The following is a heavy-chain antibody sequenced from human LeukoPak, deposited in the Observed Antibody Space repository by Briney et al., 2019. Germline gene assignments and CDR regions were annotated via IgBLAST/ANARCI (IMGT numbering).Heavy chain of an antibody. V-gene: IGHV4-38-2*02. CDR2: IYHSGST. J-gene: IGHJ4*02. Sequence: SETLSHTCTVSGYSISSGYYWGWIRQPPGKGLEWIGSIYHSGSTYYNPSLKSRVTISVDTSKNQFSLKLSSVTAADTAVYYCARGVVAAPQTFDYWGQGTLVTVSS. CDR1: GYSISSGYY. CDR3: ARGVVAAPQTFDY. D-gene: IGHD2-15*01.